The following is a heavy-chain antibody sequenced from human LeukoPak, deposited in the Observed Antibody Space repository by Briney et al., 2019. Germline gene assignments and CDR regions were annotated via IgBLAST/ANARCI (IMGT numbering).Heavy chain of an antibody. CDR3: AILAVAGTFYDY. D-gene: IGHD6-19*01. Sequence: GGSLRLSCAASGFTFSSYAMSWVRQAPGKGLEGVSAISGSGGSTYYADSVKGRFTISRDNSKNTLYLQMNSLRAEDTAVYYCAILAVAGTFYDYWGQGTLVTVSS. CDR2: ISGSGGST. CDR1: GFTFSSYA. V-gene: IGHV3-23*01. J-gene: IGHJ4*02.